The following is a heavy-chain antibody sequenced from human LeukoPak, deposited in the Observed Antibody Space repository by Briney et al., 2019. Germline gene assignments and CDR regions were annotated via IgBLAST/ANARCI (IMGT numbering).Heavy chain of an antibody. CDR2: INHFGST. V-gene: IGHV4-34*01. CDR1: VGSFSGYY. CDR3: ARGYRAPQTFYSYHYFDS. Sequence: SSETLSLTCAVYVGSFSGYYWSWIRQPPGKGLEWIGEINHFGSTNYNPSLKSRVTISGDTSKNQFSLKVNSVTAADTAVYYRARGYRAPQTFYSYHYFDSWAQGILVTVSS. J-gene: IGHJ4*02. D-gene: IGHD5-18*01.